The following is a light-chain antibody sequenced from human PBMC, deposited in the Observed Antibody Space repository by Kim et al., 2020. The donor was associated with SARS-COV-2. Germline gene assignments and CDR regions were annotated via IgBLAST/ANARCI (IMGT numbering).Light chain of an antibody. CDR2: GAS. J-gene: IGKJ2*01. CDR1: QSVSSNY. CDR3: QQYGNSPYT. Sequence: EIVLTQSPGTLSLSPGERATLSCRASQSVSSNYLAWYQQKPGQAPRLLIYGASTRATGTPDTFSGSGSVTDFTLTISRLESEDFAVYYCQQYGNSPYTFGQGTKLEIK. V-gene: IGKV3-20*01.